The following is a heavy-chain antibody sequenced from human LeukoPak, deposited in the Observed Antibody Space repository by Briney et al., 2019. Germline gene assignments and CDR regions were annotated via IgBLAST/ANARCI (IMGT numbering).Heavy chain of an antibody. J-gene: IGHJ5*02. D-gene: IGHD4/OR15-4a*01. V-gene: IGHV3-21*01. CDR1: RFAFSTST. CDR3: VRIPNSANFPNWFDP. CDR2: ISSTSDYI. Sequence: GGSLRLSCAASRFAFSTSTKNWVRQAPGKGLEWVSSISSTSDYIYYADSVKGRFTISRDNAKNSLYLQMNSLTAEDTAVYYCVRIPNSANFPNWFDPWGQGTLVTVSS.